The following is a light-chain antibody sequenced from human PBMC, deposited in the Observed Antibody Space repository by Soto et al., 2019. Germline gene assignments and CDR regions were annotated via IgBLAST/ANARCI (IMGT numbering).Light chain of an antibody. CDR2: EVN. CDR1: SSDVGTYNR. J-gene: IGLJ1*01. CDR3: SLYTTSSTYV. Sequence: QSVLTQPPSVSGSPGQSVTISCTGTSSDVGTYNRVSWYQKPPGTAPKLMIYEVNNRPSGVPDRFSGSYSGNTASLTISELQAEDEADYYCSLYTTSSTYVFGPGTKVTVL. V-gene: IGLV2-18*01.